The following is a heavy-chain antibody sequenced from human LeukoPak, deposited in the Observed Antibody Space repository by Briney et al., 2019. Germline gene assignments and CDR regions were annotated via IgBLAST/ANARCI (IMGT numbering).Heavy chain of an antibody. V-gene: IGHV3-48*03. J-gene: IGHJ6*04. CDR1: GFSFSSYE. CDR3: AELGITIVGGV. D-gene: IGHD3-10*02. Sequence: GGSLRLSCAASGFSFSSYEMNWVRMAQGQRLGWVSYISSSGSTIYYADSVKGRFTIYRDNAKNSLYLQMNSVRAEDTAVYYCAELGITIVGGVWGKGTTVTISS. CDR2: ISSSGSTI.